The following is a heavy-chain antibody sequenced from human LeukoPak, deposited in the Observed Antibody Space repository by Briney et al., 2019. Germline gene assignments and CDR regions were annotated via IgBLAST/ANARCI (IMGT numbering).Heavy chain of an antibody. V-gene: IGHV1-69*05. Sequence: ASVKVSCKASGGTFSSYAISWVRQAPGQGLEWMGRIIPIFGTANYAQKFQGRVTITTDESTSTAHMELSSLRSEDTAVYYCAREGHINYYDSSGIFDYWGQGTLVTVSS. D-gene: IGHD3-22*01. J-gene: IGHJ4*02. CDR2: IIPIFGTA. CDR1: GGTFSSYA. CDR3: AREGHINYYDSSGIFDY.